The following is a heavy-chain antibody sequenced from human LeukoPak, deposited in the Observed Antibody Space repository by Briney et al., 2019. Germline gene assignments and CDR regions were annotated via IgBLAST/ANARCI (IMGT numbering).Heavy chain of an antibody. CDR3: ARGGEMAIIYGGDYYFDY. D-gene: IGHD5-24*01. V-gene: IGHV1-46*01. J-gene: IGHJ4*02. Sequence: ASVKVSCKASGYTFTSYYMHWVRQAPGQGLEWMGIINPSGGSTSYAQKFQGRVTMTRDTSTSTVYMELSSLRSEDTAVYFCARGGEMAIIYGGDYYFDYWGQGTLVTVSS. CDR2: INPSGGST. CDR1: GYTFTSYY.